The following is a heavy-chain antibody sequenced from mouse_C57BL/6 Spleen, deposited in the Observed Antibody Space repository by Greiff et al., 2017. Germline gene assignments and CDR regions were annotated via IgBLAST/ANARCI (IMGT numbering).Heavy chain of an antibody. CDR1: GYTFTDHT. CDR2: IYPRDGST. J-gene: IGHJ2*01. Sequence: VKLQESDAELVKPGASVKISCKVSGYTFTDHTIHWMKQRPEQGLEWIGYIYPRDGSTKYNEKFKGKATLTADKSSSTAYMQLNSLTSEDSAVYFCARGGDYYGTVLYYFDYWGQGTTLTVSS. V-gene: IGHV1-78*01. CDR3: ARGGDYYGTVLYYFDY. D-gene: IGHD1-1*01.